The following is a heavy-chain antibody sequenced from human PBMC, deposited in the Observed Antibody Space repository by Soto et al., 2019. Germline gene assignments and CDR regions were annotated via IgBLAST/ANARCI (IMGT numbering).Heavy chain of an antibody. D-gene: IGHD3-22*01. V-gene: IGHV1-2*04. CDR3: ATQRLGDASGGYPFDY. CDR2: INPNSGGT. J-gene: IGHJ4*02. Sequence: ASVKVSCKASGYTFTDYYMHWVRQAPGQGLAWMGWINPNSGGTNYAQKFQGWVTMTRDTSISTAYMELSRLTSDDTAVYYCATQRLGDASGGYPFDYWGQGTPVTVSS. CDR1: GYTFTDYY.